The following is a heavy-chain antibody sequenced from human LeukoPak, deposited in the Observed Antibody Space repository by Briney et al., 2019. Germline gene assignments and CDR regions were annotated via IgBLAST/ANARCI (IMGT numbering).Heavy chain of an antibody. CDR2: IYYSGST. D-gene: IGHD3-9*01. CDR3: ASGGPPYYDILTGYYNAGNWFDP. J-gene: IGHJ5*02. Sequence: SETLSLTCTVSGGSISSYYWSWIRQPPGKGLEWIGYIYYSGSTNYNPSLKSRVTISVDTSKNQFSLKLSSVTAADTAVYYCASGGPPYYDILTGYYNAGNWFDPWGQGTLVTVSS. CDR1: GGSISSYY. V-gene: IGHV4-59*01.